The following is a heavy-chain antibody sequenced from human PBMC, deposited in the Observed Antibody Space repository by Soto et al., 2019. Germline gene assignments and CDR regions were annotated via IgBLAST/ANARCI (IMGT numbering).Heavy chain of an antibody. CDR1: GFTFSDYY. CDR3: ARVLNTAMVHYYYYGMDV. Sequence: PGGSLRLSCAASGFTFSDYYMSWIRQAPGKGLEWVSYISSSGSTIYYADSVKGRFIISRDNAKNSLYLQMNSLRAEDTAVYYCARVLNTAMVHYYYYGMDVWGQGTTVTVSS. V-gene: IGHV3-11*01. D-gene: IGHD5-18*01. J-gene: IGHJ6*02. CDR2: ISSSGSTI.